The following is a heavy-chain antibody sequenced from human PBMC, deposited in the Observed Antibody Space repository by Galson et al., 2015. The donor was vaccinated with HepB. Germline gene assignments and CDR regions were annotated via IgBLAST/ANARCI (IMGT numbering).Heavy chain of an antibody. V-gene: IGHV3-7*03. D-gene: IGHD6-13*01. J-gene: IGHJ4*02. CDR2: IKEDGSEK. CDR1: GFTFSSYW. Sequence: SLRLSCAASGFTFSSYWMSWVRQAPGKGLEWVANIKEDGSEKYYVDSVKSRFTISRDNAKNSLYLQMNSLRAEDTAVYYCAKVGPFSSSWFWGQGTLVTVSS. CDR3: AKVGPFSSSWF.